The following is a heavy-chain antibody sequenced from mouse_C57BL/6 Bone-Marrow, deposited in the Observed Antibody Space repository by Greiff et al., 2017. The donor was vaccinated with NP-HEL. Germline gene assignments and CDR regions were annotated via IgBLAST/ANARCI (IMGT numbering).Heavy chain of an antibody. J-gene: IGHJ1*03. D-gene: IGHD1-1*01. CDR3: TREGFITTVVGEWYFDV. Sequence: VQLQQSGAELVRPGASVTLSCKASGYTFTDYEMHWVKQTPVHGLEWIGAFDPETGGTAYNQKFKGQAILTADKSSSTAYMELRSLTSEDSAVYYCTREGFITTVVGEWYFDVWGTGTTVTVSS. CDR2: FDPETGGT. V-gene: IGHV1-15*01. CDR1: GYTFTDYE.